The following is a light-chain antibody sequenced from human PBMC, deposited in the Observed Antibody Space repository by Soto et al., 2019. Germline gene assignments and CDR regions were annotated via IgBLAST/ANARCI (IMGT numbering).Light chain of an antibody. CDR1: QSVTNY. V-gene: IGKV3-11*01. J-gene: IGKJ1*01. CDR3: QQRLNWPPG. CDR2: EAS. Sequence: EIFLTQSPDTLSLSPGERATLTCRASQSVTNYIAWYQQRPGQAPRLLIYEASNRATGVPARFSGSRSGTDFTLTISDLEPADFGLYYCQQRLNWPPGFGQGTKVDIK.